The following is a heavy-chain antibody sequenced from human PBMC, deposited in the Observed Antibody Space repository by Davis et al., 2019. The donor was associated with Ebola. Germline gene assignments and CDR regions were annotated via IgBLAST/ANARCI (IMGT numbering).Heavy chain of an antibody. D-gene: IGHD2-2*01. Sequence: GGSLRLSCAASGFTFSSYWMSWVRQAPGKGLEWVSVIYSGGSTYYADSVKGRFTISRDNSKNTLYLQMNSLRAEDTAVYYCAGLGYCSSTSCLYYYYYGMDVWGQGTTVTVSS. J-gene: IGHJ6*02. CDR1: GFTFSSYW. V-gene: IGHV3-66*04. CDR3: AGLGYCSSTSCLYYYYYGMDV. CDR2: IYSGGST.